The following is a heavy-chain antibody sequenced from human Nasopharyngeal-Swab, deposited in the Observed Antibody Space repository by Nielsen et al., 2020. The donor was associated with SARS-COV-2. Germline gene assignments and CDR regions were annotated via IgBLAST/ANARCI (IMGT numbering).Heavy chain of an antibody. D-gene: IGHD2-2*01. J-gene: IGHJ6*02. CDR3: AGEGSTSPWNGYYYGMDV. CDR2: IYYSGST. CDR1: GGSVSSGSYY. V-gene: IGHV4-61*01. Sequence: GSLRLSCTVSGGSVSSGSYYWSWIRQPPGKGLEWIGYIYYSGSTNYNPSLKSRVTISVDTSKNQFSLKLSSVTAADTAVYYCAGEGSTSPWNGYYYGMDVWGQGTTVTVSS.